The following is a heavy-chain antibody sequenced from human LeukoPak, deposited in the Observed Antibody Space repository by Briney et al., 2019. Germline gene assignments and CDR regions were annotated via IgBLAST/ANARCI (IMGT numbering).Heavy chain of an antibody. Sequence: GRSLRLSCAASGFTFSSYGMHWVRQAPGKGLEWVAVIWYDGSNKYYADSVKGRFTISRDNSKNTLYLQMNSLRAEDTAVYYCARDKGYSPFDYWGQGTLVTVSS. V-gene: IGHV3-33*01. CDR3: ARDKGYSPFDY. D-gene: IGHD5-18*01. CDR1: GFTFSSYG. CDR2: IWYDGSNK. J-gene: IGHJ4*02.